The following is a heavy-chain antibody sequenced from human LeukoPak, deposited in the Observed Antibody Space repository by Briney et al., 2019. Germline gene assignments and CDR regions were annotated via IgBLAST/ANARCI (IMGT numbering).Heavy chain of an antibody. CDR1: GLSFGFYA. CDR2: ISGGGAGT. D-gene: IGHD3-16*02. Sequence: GGSLRLSCAASGLSFGFYAMSWVRQAPGKGLEWVSSISGGGAGTYYADSVRGRFTISRDNSKNTLYLQMNSLRAEDTAVYYCAKGLKGEDYDYVWGSYLGDYFDYWGQGTLVTVAS. J-gene: IGHJ4*02. CDR3: AKGLKGEDYDYVWGSYLGDYFDY. V-gene: IGHV3-23*01.